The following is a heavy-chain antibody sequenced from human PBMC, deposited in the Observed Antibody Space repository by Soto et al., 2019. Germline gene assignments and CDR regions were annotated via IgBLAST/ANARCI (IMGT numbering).Heavy chain of an antibody. CDR1: GYTLTELS. CDR2: FDPEDSET. Sequence: RASVKVSCKVSGYTLTELSMHWVRQAPGKGLEWMGGFDPEDSETIYAQKFQGRVTMTEDTSTDTAYMELSSLRSEDTAVYYCATVNYYDSSGSDFGYWGQGTLVTVSS. J-gene: IGHJ4*02. D-gene: IGHD3-22*01. CDR3: ATVNYYDSSGSDFGY. V-gene: IGHV1-24*01.